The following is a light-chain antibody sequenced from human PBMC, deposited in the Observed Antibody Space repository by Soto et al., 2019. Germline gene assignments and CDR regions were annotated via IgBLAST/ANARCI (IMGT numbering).Light chain of an antibody. Sequence: EIVLTQSPGTLSLSPGERATLSCRASESVTSSYLAWYQQKPGQAPRLLIYGASSRATGIPDRFSGGGSGADFTLTISRLEPEDFPVYYCQQYGSSPFTFGPGTKVDIK. J-gene: IGKJ3*01. V-gene: IGKV3-20*01. CDR1: ESVTSSY. CDR3: QQYGSSPFT. CDR2: GAS.